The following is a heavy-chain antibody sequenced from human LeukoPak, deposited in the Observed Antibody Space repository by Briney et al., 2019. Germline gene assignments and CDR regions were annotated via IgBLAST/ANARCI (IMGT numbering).Heavy chain of an antibody. CDR2: IVGNGGST. D-gene: IGHD3-16*01. CDR1: GFTFSSYA. J-gene: IGHJ4*02. V-gene: IGHV3-64*01. Sequence: GGSLRLSCAASGFTFSSYAMHWVRQAPGKGLEYVSAIVGNGGSTYYANSVKGRFTISRDNSKNPLYLQMGSLRAEDMAVYYCARGATSGLYGTLDYWGRGTLVTVSS. CDR3: ARGATSGLYGTLDY.